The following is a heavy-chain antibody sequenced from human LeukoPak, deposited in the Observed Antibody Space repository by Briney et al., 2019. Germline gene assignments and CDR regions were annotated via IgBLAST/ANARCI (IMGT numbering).Heavy chain of an antibody. CDR1: GYTFTAYY. CDR3: ARGTPGSYLGY. Sequence: ASVKVSCKASGYTFTAYYMHWVRQAPGQGLEWMGWINPNSGGTNYAQKFKGWVTLTRDTSINTTYMELSRLASDVTAVYFCARGTPGSYLGYWGQGTLVTVSP. V-gene: IGHV1-2*04. CDR2: INPNSGGT. D-gene: IGHD3-16*02. J-gene: IGHJ4*02.